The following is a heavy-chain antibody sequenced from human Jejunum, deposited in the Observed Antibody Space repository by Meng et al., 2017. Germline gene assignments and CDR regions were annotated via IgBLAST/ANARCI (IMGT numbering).Heavy chain of an antibody. V-gene: IGHV3-23*01. J-gene: IGHJ5*02. CDR3: AKDWS. CDR2: LSAGGAST. CDR1: GFSFSSYG. Sequence: EVQLLESGGGLVQSGGSLSLSCAASGFSFSSYGMGWVRQAPGEGLDWVSGLSAGGASTYYADSVKGRFTISRDNSKNTLFLQMHSLRAEDTAVYYCAKDWSWGQGTLVTVSS.